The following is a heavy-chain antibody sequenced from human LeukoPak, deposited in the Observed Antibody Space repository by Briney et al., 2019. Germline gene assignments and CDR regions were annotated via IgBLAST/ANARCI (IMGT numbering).Heavy chain of an antibody. V-gene: IGHV4-59*01. CDR2: IYYSGST. J-gene: IGHJ4*02. D-gene: IGHD6-19*01. CDR1: GGSISSYY. Sequence: PSETLSLTCTVSGGSISSYYWSWIRQPPGKGLEWIGYIYYSGSTNYNPSLKSRVTISVDTSKNQSSLKLSSVTAADRAVHYCARTTGYSSGWYYFDYWGQGTLVTVSS. CDR3: ARTTGYSSGWYYFDY.